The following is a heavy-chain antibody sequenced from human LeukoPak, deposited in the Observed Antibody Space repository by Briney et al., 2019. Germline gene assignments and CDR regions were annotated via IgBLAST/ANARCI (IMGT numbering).Heavy chain of an antibody. D-gene: IGHD5-24*01. J-gene: IGHJ3*02. Sequence: GGSLRLSCAASGFTFSSYAMHWVRQAPGKGLEWVAVISYDGSNKYYADSVKGRFTISRDNSKNTLYLQMNSLRAEDTAVHYCARDRGRWLQPRGPDAFDIWGQGTMVTVSS. CDR1: GFTFSSYA. V-gene: IGHV3-30-3*01. CDR3: ARDRGRWLQPRGPDAFDI. CDR2: ISYDGSNK.